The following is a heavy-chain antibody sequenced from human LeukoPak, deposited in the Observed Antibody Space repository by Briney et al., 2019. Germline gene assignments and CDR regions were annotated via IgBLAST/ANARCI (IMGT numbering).Heavy chain of an antibody. J-gene: IGHJ3*02. CDR3: AKDGGRAPYAFDI. Sequence: GGSLRLSCAASGFTFSSYGMHWVRQAPGKGLEWVAVIWYGGSNKYYADSVKGRFTISRDNSRNTLYLQMNSLRAEDTAVYYCAKDGGRAPYAFDIWGQGTMVTVSS. CDR1: GFTFSSYG. D-gene: IGHD1-26*01. CDR2: IWYGGSNK. V-gene: IGHV3-30*02.